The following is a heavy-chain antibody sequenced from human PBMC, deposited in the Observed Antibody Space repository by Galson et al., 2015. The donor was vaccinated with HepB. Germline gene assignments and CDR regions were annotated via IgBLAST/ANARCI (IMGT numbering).Heavy chain of an antibody. Sequence: SVKVSCKAYGYKHTNYGINCVRQAPGQGLEWMGWINSYNGNTDYAQKFQGGVTMTTDTSTSTAYMELRSLRSDDTAVYYCARDHTVTTKNWFDPWGQGTLVTVSS. D-gene: IGHD4-17*01. CDR2: INSYNGNT. V-gene: IGHV1-18*01. J-gene: IGHJ5*02. CDR3: ARDHTVTTKNWFDP. CDR1: GYKHTNYG.